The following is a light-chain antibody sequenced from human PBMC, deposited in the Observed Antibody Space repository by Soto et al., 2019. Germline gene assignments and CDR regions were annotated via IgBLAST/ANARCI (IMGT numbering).Light chain of an antibody. J-gene: IGLJ1*01. V-gene: IGLV2-14*01. Sequence: QSVLTQPASVSGSPGQSITISCTGPSSDVGGYNYVSWYQQHPGKAPKLMIYEDSNRPSGVSNRFSGSKSGNTASLTISGRQAEDEADYYCSSYTSSSTQVFATGTKVTVL. CDR3: SSYTSSSTQV. CDR1: SSDVGGYNY. CDR2: EDS.